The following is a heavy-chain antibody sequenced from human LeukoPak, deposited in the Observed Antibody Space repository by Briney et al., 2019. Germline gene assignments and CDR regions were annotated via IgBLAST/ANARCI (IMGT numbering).Heavy chain of an antibody. Sequence: TGGSLRLSCAASGFTFDDYAMHWVRQAPGKGLEWVSLISWDGGSTYYADSVKGRFTISRDNSKNSLYLQMNSLRAEDTALYYCAKDVYSGYDLGDYYMDVWGKGTTVTVSS. CDR1: GFTFDDYA. CDR3: AKDVYSGYDLGDYYMDV. D-gene: IGHD5-12*01. J-gene: IGHJ6*03. CDR2: ISWDGGST. V-gene: IGHV3-43D*03.